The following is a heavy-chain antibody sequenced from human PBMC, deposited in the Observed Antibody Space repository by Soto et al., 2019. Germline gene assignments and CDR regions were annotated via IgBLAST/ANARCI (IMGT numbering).Heavy chain of an antibody. CDR3: ARPIVGATRYYYYYGMDV. J-gene: IGHJ6*02. CDR2: IIPIFGTA. CDR1: GGTFSSYA. D-gene: IGHD1-26*01. Sequence: SVKVSCKASGGTFSSYAISWVRQAPGQGLEWMGGIIPIFGTANYAQKFQGRVTITADESTSTAYMELSSLRSEDTAVYYCARPIVGATRYYYYYGMDVWGQGTTVTVSS. V-gene: IGHV1-69*13.